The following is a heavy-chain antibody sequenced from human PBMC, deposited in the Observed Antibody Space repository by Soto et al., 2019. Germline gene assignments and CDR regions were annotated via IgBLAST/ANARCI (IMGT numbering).Heavy chain of an antibody. V-gene: IGHV1-2*02. CDR2: INPATGAA. CDR1: GYPATAYY. D-gene: IGHD3-3*01. Sequence: QLHLVQSGAVVKKPGASVTVSCSASGYPATAYYMHWVRQAPGRGLEWMGGINPATGAAKYTQTFQGRVTMTRDTSTSTVFMELGGLTSGDTAVFYCARGGGVGVAGSAAFDMWGQGTLVTVSS. J-gene: IGHJ3*02. CDR3: ARGGGVGVAGSAAFDM.